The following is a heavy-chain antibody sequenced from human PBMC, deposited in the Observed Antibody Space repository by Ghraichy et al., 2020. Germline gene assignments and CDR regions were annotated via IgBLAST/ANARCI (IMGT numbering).Heavy chain of an antibody. CDR1: GGSISSYY. Sequence: SETLSLTCTVSGGSISSYYWSWIRQPPGKGLEWIGYIYYSGSTNYNPSLKSRVTISVDTSKNQFSLKLSSVTAADTAVYYCAGGSSKSSSPYYYYYGMDVWGQGTTVTVSS. CDR2: IYYSGST. CDR3: AGGSSKSSSPYYYYYGMDV. J-gene: IGHJ6*02. V-gene: IGHV4-59*01. D-gene: IGHD6-6*01.